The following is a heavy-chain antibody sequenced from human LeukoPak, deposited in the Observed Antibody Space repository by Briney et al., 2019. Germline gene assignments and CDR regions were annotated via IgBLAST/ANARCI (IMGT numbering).Heavy chain of an antibody. Sequence: PGGSLRLSCAASGLTFSSYAMSWVRQAPGKGLEWDSAISGSGGSTYYADSVKGRFTISRDNSKNTLYLQMNSLRAEDTAVYYCAKDYDILTGYYDDAFDIWGQGTMVTVSS. CDR2: ISGSGGST. D-gene: IGHD3-9*01. CDR3: AKDYDILTGYYDDAFDI. CDR1: GLTFSSYA. V-gene: IGHV3-23*01. J-gene: IGHJ3*02.